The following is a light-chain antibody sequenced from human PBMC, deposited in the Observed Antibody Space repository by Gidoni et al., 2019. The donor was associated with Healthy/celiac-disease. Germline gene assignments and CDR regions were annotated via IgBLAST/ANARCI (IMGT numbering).Light chain of an antibody. J-gene: IGLJ1*01. Sequence: QSALTQPASVSGSPGQSITISCTGTSSDVWSYNLVSWYQQPPGKAPKLMTYEGSKRPSGVSNRFSGSKSGNTASLTISGLQAEDEADYYCCSYAGSSLYVFGTGTKVTVL. V-gene: IGLV2-23*01. CDR2: EGS. CDR1: SSDVWSYNL. CDR3: CSYAGSSLYV.